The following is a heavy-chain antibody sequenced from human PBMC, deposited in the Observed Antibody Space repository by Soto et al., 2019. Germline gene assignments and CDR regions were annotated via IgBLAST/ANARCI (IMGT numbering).Heavy chain of an antibody. CDR2: IGMSGGDT. J-gene: IGHJ4*02. Sequence: GGSLRLSCAASGFTFSNFVMSWVRQAPGKGLDWVSTIGMSGGDTYYPDSVKGRFTISRDNSKNTLSLQMNSLRAEDTAVYYCVRHSYFAFDFWGEGALVTVSS. D-gene: IGHD4-4*01. CDR1: GFTFSNFV. CDR3: VRHSYFAFDF. V-gene: IGHV3-23*01.